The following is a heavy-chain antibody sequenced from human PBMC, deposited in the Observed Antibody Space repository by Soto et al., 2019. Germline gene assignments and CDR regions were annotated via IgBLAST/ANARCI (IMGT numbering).Heavy chain of an antibody. CDR3: ARCIDDYGDNEIFYFDY. D-gene: IGHD4-17*01. CDR1: GYSISSGYY. J-gene: IGHJ4*02. Sequence: PSETLSLTCAVSGYSISSGYYWGWIRQPPGKGLEWIGSIYHSVSTYYNPSLKSRVTISVDTSKNQFSLKLCSVTAADTAVYYCARCIDDYGDNEIFYFDYWGQGTLVTVSS. V-gene: IGHV4-38-2*01. CDR2: IYHSVST.